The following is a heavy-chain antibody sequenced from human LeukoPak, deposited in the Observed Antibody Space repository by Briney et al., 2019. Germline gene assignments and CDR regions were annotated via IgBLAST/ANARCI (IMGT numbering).Heavy chain of an antibody. D-gene: IGHD2-2*01. J-gene: IGHJ4*02. Sequence: ASLKVSCKASGYTFTDYYMHWVRQAPGQGLEWMGWISVNRGGTNYAQRFQGRVTMTRDTSITTAYMELSRLKSDDTAVYYCARRYCSSTSCYYFDYWGQGTLVTVSS. CDR3: ARRYCSSTSCYYFDY. CDR2: ISVNRGGT. CDR1: GYTFTDYY. V-gene: IGHV1-2*02.